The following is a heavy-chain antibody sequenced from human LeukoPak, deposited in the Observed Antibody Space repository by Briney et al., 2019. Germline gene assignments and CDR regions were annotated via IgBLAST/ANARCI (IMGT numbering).Heavy chain of an antibody. CDR1: GGSISSYY. J-gene: IGHJ6*02. CDR2: IYYSGST. D-gene: IGHD1-7*01. V-gene: IGHV4-59*01. Sequence: SETLSLTCTVSGGSISSYYWCWIRQPPGKGLEWIGYIYYSGSTNYNPSLKSRVTISVDTSKNQFSLKLSSVTAADTAVYYCARCRRETGTTYYYYGMDVWGQGTTVTVSS. CDR3: ARCRRETGTTYYYYGMDV.